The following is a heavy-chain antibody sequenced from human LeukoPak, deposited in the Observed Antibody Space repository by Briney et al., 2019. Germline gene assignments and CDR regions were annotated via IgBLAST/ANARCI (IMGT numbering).Heavy chain of an antibody. CDR1: GDSIRSTSYY. CDR2: VYYDGST. Sequence: NSSETLSLTCTVSGDSIRSTSYYWAWIRQPPGKGLEWIGSVYYDGSTYFNPSLKSRVTISVDTPKNQFTLKMRSVTAADTAVYYCARPSYYGGSARWGRGSLVTVSS. CDR3: ARPSYYGGSAR. J-gene: IGHJ4*02. D-gene: IGHD2-21*01. V-gene: IGHV4-39*01.